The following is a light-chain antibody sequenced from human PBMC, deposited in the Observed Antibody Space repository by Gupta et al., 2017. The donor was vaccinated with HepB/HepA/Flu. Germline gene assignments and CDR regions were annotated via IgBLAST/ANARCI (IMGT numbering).Light chain of an antibody. J-gene: IGLJ3*02. CDR2: HDT. CDR1: KFGDKY. Sequence: SYEVIQPPSLSVSPGQTASITFSGDKFGDKYASWYQQKPGQSPVPVIHHDTKRPPGIPERFSGSKSGNTGTLTICGTKAIDEADYYCQAWHSGAVVFGGGTKLTVL. CDR3: QAWHSGAVV. V-gene: IGLV3-1*01.